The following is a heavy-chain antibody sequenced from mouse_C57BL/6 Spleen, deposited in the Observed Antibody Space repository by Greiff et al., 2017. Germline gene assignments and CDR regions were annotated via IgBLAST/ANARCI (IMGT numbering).Heavy chain of an antibody. CDR3: ARGSTGTFDY. CDR2: IYPGDGDT. D-gene: IGHD4-1*01. CDR1: GYAFRSSW. V-gene: IGHV1-82*01. Sequence: QVQLKESGPELVKPGASVKISCKASGYAFRSSWMNWVKQRTGKGLEWIGRIYPGDGDTNYNGQFKGKATLTADTACSTADMHLISLTSEDAAVYCFARGSTGTFDYRGQGTTLTVSS. J-gene: IGHJ2*01.